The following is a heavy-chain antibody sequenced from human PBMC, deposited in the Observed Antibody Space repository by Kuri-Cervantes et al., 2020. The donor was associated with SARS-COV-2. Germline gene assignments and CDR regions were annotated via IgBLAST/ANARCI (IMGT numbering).Heavy chain of an antibody. Sequence: AGSLRLSCAVSGYSISSGYYRGWIRQPPGKGLEWIGSIYHSGSTYYNPSLKSRVTISVDKSKNQFSLKLSSVTAADTAVYYCARAPQYSSRFDYWGQGTLVTVSS. V-gene: IGHV4-38-2*01. J-gene: IGHJ4*02. CDR2: IYHSGST. CDR3: ARAPQYSSRFDY. D-gene: IGHD6-13*01. CDR1: GYSISSGYY.